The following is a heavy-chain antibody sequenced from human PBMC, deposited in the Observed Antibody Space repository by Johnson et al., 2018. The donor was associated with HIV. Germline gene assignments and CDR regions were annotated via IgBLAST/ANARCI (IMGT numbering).Heavy chain of an antibody. CDR3: GKDLGESKNYEWATDYYAFSIAYPVHHPRAVVGAFDF. Sequence: QVQLVESGGGVVQPGRSLRLSCAASGFSFSNFAMDWVRQAPGKGLEWVALISSDGSNKNYADSVKGRFTISRDNSKNTLSQQLTSLRAEDTAMYYCGKDLGESKNYEWATDYYAFSIAYPVHHPRAVVGAFDFWGQGTMVTVSS. J-gene: IGHJ3*01. V-gene: IGHV3-30*18. CDR1: GFSFSNFA. D-gene: IGHD3/OR15-3a*01. CDR2: ISSDGSNK.